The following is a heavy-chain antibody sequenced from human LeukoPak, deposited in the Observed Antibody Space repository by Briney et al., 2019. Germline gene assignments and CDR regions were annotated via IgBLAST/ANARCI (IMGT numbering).Heavy chain of an antibody. CDR3: ARRGDGYSFDY. J-gene: IGHJ4*02. CDR2: IYPSGST. Sequence: PSETLSLTCTVSGGSIKNYYRSWIRQPPGKGLEWIGYIYPSGSTNYNPSLKSRVTISVDTSKNQFSLKLSSVTAADTAVYYCARRGDGYSFDYWGQGTLVTVSS. V-gene: IGHV4-59*08. CDR1: GGSIKNYY. D-gene: IGHD5-24*01.